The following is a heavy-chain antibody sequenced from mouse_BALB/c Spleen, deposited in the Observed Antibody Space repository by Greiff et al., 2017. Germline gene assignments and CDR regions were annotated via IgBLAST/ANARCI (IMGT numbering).Heavy chain of an antibody. CDR3: ARDLRAMDY. Sequence: VQLQQTGPELVKPGASVKISCKASGYSFTDYIMLWVKQSHGKSLEWIGNINPYYGSTSYNLKFKGKATLTVDKSSSTAYMQLNSLTSEDSAVYYCARDLRAMDYWGQGTSVTVSS. V-gene: IGHV1-39*01. CDR2: INPYYGST. CDR1: GYSFTDYI. J-gene: IGHJ4*01.